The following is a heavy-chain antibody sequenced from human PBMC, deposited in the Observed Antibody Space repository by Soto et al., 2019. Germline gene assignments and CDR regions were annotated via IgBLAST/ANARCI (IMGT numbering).Heavy chain of an antibody. Sequence: QVQLVQSGAEVKKPGSSVKVSCKASGGTFSSYAISWVRQAPGQGLEWMGGIIPIFGTANYAQKFQGRVTITADESTSTAYMELSSLRSEDTAVYYCARSSSSSTVVPPEYFDYWGQGTLVTVSS. D-gene: IGHD4-17*01. CDR1: GGTFSSYA. J-gene: IGHJ4*02. V-gene: IGHV1-69*12. CDR3: ARSSSSSTVVPPEYFDY. CDR2: IIPIFGTA.